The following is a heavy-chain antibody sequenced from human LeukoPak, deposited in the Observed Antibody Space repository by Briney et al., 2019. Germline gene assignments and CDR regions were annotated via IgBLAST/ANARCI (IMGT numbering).Heavy chain of an antibody. CDR3: ARALGVAAAGNWFDP. CDR1: GGSISSGGYS. Sequence: PSETLSLTCAVSGGSISSGGYSWSWIRQPPGKGLEWIGYIYHSGSTYYNPSLKSRVTISVDRSKNQFSLKLSSVTAADTAVYYCARALGVAAAGNWFDPWGQGTLVTVSS. CDR2: IYHSGST. J-gene: IGHJ5*02. V-gene: IGHV4-30-2*01. D-gene: IGHD6-13*01.